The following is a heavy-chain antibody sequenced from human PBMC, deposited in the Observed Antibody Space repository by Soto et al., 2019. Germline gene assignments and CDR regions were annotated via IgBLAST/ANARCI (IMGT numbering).Heavy chain of an antibody. CDR3: ARLQIIRIPPRPVGGMDV. CDR1: GYTFTNYG. D-gene: IGHD6-6*01. Sequence: QVQLVQSGGEVKKPGASVKVSCKASGYTFTNYGITWVRPAPGQGLEWMGWISTYNGKTIYAQRVQGRVTITTDKSKSTAYGNLCSLRSEDTDKSYCARLQIIRIPPRPVGGMDVWRQGTTVSVSS. CDR2: ISTYNGKT. V-gene: IGHV1-18*01. J-gene: IGHJ6*01.